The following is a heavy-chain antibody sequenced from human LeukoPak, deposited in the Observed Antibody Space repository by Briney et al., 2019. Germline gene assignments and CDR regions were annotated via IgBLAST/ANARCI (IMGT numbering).Heavy chain of an antibody. J-gene: IGHJ4*02. Sequence: ASVKVSCKASGYTFTSYGISWVRQAPGQGLEWMGWISAYNGNTNYAQKLQGRVTMTTDTSTSTAYMELRSLRSDDTAVYYCARIGRLWFGELFLDYWGQGTLVTLSS. D-gene: IGHD3-10*01. CDR3: ARIGRLWFGELFLDY. CDR1: GYTFTSYG. CDR2: ISAYNGNT. V-gene: IGHV1-18*01.